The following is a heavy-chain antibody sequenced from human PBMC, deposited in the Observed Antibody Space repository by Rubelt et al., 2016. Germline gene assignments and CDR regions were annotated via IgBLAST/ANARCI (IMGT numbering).Heavy chain of an antibody. V-gene: IGHV4-34*01. J-gene: IGHJ4*02. CDR1: GGSFSGYY. CDR3: ARSPYSSSRPFDY. Sequence: QVQLQQWGAGLLKPSETLSLTCAVYGGSFSGYYWSWIRQPPGKGLEWIGEINHSGSTNYNPSLKSRVTISVDTSKNQFSLKLSSVTAADTAVYYCARSPYSSSRPFDYWGQGTLVTVSS. D-gene: IGHD6-13*01. CDR2: INHSGST.